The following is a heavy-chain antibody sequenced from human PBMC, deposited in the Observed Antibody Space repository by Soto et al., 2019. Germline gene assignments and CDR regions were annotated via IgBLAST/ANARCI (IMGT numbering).Heavy chain of an antibody. CDR2: IIPIFGTA. D-gene: IGHD2-21*01. CDR3: ARVKSYFFYYNGMDV. V-gene: IGHV1-69*13. Sequence: SVKVSCKASGGTFSSYAISWVRQAPGQGLEWMGGIIPIFGTANYAQKFQGRVTITADESTSTAYMELSSLRSEDTAVYYCARVKSYFFYYNGMDVWGQGTTVTVSS. CDR1: GGTFSSYA. J-gene: IGHJ6*02.